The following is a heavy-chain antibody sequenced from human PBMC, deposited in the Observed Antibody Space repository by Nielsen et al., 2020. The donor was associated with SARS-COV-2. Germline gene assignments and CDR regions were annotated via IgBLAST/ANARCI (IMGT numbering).Heavy chain of an antibody. J-gene: IGHJ4*02. Sequence: SETLSLTCTVSGGSISSSSYYWGWIRQPPGKGLEWIGSIYYSGSTYYNPSLKSRVTISVDTSKNQFSLKLSSVTAADTAVYYCARLRIAVAGYFDYWGQGTLVTVSS. CDR1: GGSISSSSYY. V-gene: IGHV4-39*01. D-gene: IGHD6-19*01. CDR2: IYYSGST. CDR3: ARLRIAVAGYFDY.